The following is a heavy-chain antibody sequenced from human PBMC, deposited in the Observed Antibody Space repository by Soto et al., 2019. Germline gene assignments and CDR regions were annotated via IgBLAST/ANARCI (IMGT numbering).Heavy chain of an antibody. J-gene: IGHJ3*02. D-gene: IGHD3-10*01. V-gene: IGHV1-18*01. Sequence: ASVKVSCKASGYTFTSYGISWVRQAPGQGLEWMGWISAYNGNTNYAQKLQGRVTMTTDTSTSTAYMELRSLRSDDTAVYYCARDSDYYGTRGALDIWGQGTMVTVSS. CDR2: ISAYNGNT. CDR3: ARDSDYYGTRGALDI. CDR1: GYTFTSYG.